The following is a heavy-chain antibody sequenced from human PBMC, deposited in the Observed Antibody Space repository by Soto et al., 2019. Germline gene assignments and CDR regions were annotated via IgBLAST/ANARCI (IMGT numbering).Heavy chain of an antibody. CDR3: ARGMGSGSSYDAFDI. V-gene: IGHV3-13*01. CDR2: IGTAGDT. D-gene: IGHD3-10*01. CDR1: GFTFSSYD. J-gene: IGHJ3*02. Sequence: GGSLRLSCAVSGFTFSSYDMHWVRQATGKGLEWVSAIGTAGDTYYPGSVKGRFTISRENAKNSLYLQMNSLRAGDTAVYYCARGMGSGSSYDAFDIWGQGTMVTVSS.